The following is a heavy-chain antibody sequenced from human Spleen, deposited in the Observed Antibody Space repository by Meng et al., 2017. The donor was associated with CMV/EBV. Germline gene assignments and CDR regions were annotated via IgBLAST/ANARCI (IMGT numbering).Heavy chain of an antibody. CDR3: ARGWRGDFWSGYLRTLDY. CDR1: GFTFSSYS. D-gene: IGHD3-3*01. J-gene: IGHJ4*02. CDR2: ISSSSSYI. Sequence: GESLKISCAASGFTFSSYSMNWVRQAPGKGLEWVSSISSSSSYIYYADSVKGRFTISRDNAKNSLYLHVDTLRAEDTAMYYCARGWRGDFWSGYLRTLDYWGQGMLVTVSS. V-gene: IGHV3-21*06.